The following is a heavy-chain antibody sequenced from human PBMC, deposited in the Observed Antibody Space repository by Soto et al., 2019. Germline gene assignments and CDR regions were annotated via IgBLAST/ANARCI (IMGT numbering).Heavy chain of an antibody. CDR3: AAFDPGPMGFDP. CDR2: IVVGSGNT. V-gene: IGHV1-58*01. J-gene: IGHJ5*02. D-gene: IGHD3-9*01. Sequence: SVKVSCKASGFTCSSSAVQWVRQARGQRLEWIGKIVVGSGNTNYAQKFQERVTITRDMSTSTAYMELSSLRSEDTAFYYCAAFDPGPMGFDPWGQGTLVTVSS. CDR1: GFTCSSSA.